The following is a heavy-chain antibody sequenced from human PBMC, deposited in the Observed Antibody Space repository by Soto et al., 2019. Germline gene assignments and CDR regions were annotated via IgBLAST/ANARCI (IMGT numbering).Heavy chain of an antibody. J-gene: IGHJ5*02. CDR2: IYWDDDK. CDR1: GFSLSTSGVG. V-gene: IGHV2-5*02. D-gene: IGHD3-3*01. Sequence: QITLKESGPTLVKPTQTLTLTCSFSGFSLSTSGVGVGWIRQPPGKALEWLALIYWDDDKRYSPSLKSRLTITKDTSKNQVVLTTTKMDPVDTATYYCVHANDFLSGTNWFDPWGQGTLVTVSS. CDR3: VHANDFLSGTNWFDP.